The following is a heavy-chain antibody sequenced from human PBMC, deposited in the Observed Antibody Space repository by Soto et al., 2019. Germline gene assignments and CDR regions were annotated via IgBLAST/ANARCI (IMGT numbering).Heavy chain of an antibody. CDR3: ARLRIATNNYKWFDP. D-gene: IGHD2-21*01. CDR1: GAALNSGNYY. Sequence: SETLSLTCSVSGAALNSGNYYWSWIRQVPGKGLEWIGHIYVTGAADYNPSLRDRITISQDTSERQFSLNLRLVTAADTAVYYCARLRIATNNYKWFDPWGQGTLVTVSS. CDR2: IYVTGAA. V-gene: IGHV4-31*03. J-gene: IGHJ5*02.